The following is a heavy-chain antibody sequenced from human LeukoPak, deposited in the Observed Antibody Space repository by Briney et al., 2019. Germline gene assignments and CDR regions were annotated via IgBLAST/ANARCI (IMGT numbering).Heavy chain of an antibody. CDR3: ARGPRAYSSGYYYPFDY. J-gene: IGHJ4*02. CDR1: GFTFSSYW. CDR2: INSDGSST. V-gene: IGHV3-74*01. D-gene: IGHD3-22*01. Sequence: GGSLRLSCAASGFTFSSYWMHWVRQAPGKGLVWVSRINSDGSSTSYADSVKGRFTISRDNAKNTLYLQMNSLRAEDTAVSYCARGPRAYSSGYYYPFDYWGQGTLVTVSS.